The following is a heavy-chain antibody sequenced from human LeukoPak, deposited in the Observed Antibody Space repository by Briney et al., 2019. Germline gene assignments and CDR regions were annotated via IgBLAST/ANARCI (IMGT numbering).Heavy chain of an antibody. V-gene: IGHV3-30*04. J-gene: IGHJ3*02. CDR2: ISYDGSNK. CDR1: GFTFSSYA. D-gene: IGHD3-22*01. Sequence: PGRSLRLSCAASGFTFSSYAMHWVRQAPGKGLEWVAVISYDGSNKYYADSVKGRFTISRDNSKNTLYLQMNSLRAEDTAVYYCARDGSNGYYFSTDAFDIWGQGTMVTVSS. CDR3: ARDGSNGYYFSTDAFDI.